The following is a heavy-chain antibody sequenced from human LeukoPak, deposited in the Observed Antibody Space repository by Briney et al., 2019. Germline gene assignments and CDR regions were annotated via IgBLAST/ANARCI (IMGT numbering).Heavy chain of an antibody. V-gene: IGHV4-39*07. CDR3: AGQLVRGVIVDDY. CDR1: GGSISRNSDY. J-gene: IGHJ4*02. Sequence: SETLSLTCTVSGGSISRNSDYWGWIRQPPGKGLEWIGSIYYGGSTYCNPSLKSRVTISVDTSKNQFSLKLSSVTAADTAVYYCAGQLVRGVIVDDYWGQGTLVTVSS. CDR2: IYYGGST. D-gene: IGHD3-10*01.